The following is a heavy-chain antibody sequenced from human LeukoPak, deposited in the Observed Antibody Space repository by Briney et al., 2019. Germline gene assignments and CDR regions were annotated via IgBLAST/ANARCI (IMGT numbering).Heavy chain of an antibody. V-gene: IGHV3-7*01. D-gene: IGHD3-3*01. CDR1: GFTFTRFW. CDR2: INPDGTKT. CDR3: ATAPASVDSS. J-gene: IGHJ5*02. Sequence: GGSLRLSCAASGFTFTRFWLTWVRQSPGKGLEGVANINPDGTKTTYVDSVGGRFAISRDNAKNSVFLLMTSLRAEDTAMYYCATAPASVDSSWGQGTLVAVSS.